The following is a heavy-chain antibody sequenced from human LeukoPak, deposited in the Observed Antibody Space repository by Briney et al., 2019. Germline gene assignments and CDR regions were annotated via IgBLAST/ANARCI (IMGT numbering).Heavy chain of an antibody. CDR3: ATDKDNAPCDY. CDR2: ICADGSNK. CDR1: GFTFFNYG. D-gene: IGHD2-15*01. Sequence: VGTLRLSCEPSGFTFFNYGMHWVRQAPGKGLEWVAVICADGSNKIYADSVKRRFTISRQNSKNMLDLQMDSLRAEDTAVYYCATDKDNAPCDYWGQGTLVTVSS. V-gene: IGHV3-33*01. J-gene: IGHJ4*02.